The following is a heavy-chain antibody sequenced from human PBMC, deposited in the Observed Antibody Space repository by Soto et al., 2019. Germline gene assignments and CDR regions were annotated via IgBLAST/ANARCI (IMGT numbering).Heavy chain of an antibody. CDR1: GFTFSSYS. V-gene: IGHV3-21*01. J-gene: IGHJ4*02. CDR3: ARASIAVAGTFGY. D-gene: IGHD6-19*01. CDR2: ISSSSSYI. Sequence: EVQLVESGGGLVKPGVSLRLSCAASGFTFSSYSMNWVRQAPGKGLEWVSSISSSSSYIYYADSLKGRFTISRDNAKNSLDLQMNSLRAEDTAVYYCARASIAVAGTFGYWGQGTLVTVSS.